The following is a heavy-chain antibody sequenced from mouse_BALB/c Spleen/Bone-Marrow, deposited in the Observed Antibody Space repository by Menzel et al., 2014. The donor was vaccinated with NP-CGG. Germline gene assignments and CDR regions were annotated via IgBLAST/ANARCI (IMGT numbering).Heavy chain of an antibody. CDR2: INPYNDGT. CDR3: ARAMIYYYAMDY. CDR1: GYSFTSFI. Sequence: VQLKDSGPELVKPGASVKMSCKASGYSFTSFILHWVKMRPGQGLEWIGYINPYNDGTKYNERFKGKAILTSDKSSSSANMELSSLTSEDSAVYYCARAMIYYYAMDYWGQGTSVTVSS. V-gene: IGHV1-14*01. D-gene: IGHD2-4*01. J-gene: IGHJ4*01.